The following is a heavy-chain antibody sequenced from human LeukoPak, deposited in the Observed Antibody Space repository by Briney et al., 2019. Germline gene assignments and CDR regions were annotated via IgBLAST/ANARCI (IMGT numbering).Heavy chain of an antibody. CDR1: GFTFSGSA. CDR2: IRSKANSYAT. CDR3: AKEGDGYAGA. J-gene: IGHJ5*02. Sequence: GGSLRLSCAASGFTFSGSAMHWVRQASGKGLEWVGRIRSKANSYATAYAASVKGRFTISRDDSKNTAYLQMNSLKTEDTAVYYCAKEGDGYAGAWGQGTLVTVSS. D-gene: IGHD5-24*01. V-gene: IGHV3-73*01.